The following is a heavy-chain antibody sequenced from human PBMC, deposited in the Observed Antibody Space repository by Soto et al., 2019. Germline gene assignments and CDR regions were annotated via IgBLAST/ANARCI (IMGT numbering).Heavy chain of an antibody. J-gene: IGHJ6*02. CDR1: GYTFTSYG. V-gene: IGHV1-18*01. CDR2: ISAYNGNT. Sequence: ASVKVSCKASGYTFTSYGISWVRQAPGQGLEWMGWISAYNGNTNYAQKLQGRVTMTTDTSTSTAYMELRSLRSDDTAVYYCAREDIVVVPAANYYYGMDVWGQGTTVTVS. CDR3: AREDIVVVPAANYYYGMDV. D-gene: IGHD2-2*01.